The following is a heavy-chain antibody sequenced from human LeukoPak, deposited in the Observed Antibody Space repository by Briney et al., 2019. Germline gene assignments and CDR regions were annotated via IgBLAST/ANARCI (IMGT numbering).Heavy chain of an antibody. D-gene: IGHD3-22*01. J-gene: IGHJ4*02. CDR1: GYTFTGYY. Sequence: ASVKVSCKASGYTFTGYYMHWVRQAPGQGLEWMGWINPNSGGTNYAQKFQGRVTMTRDTSISTAYMELSSLRSEDTAVYYCARVVKYYDSSGYYYWGQGTLVTVSS. V-gene: IGHV1-2*02. CDR2: INPNSGGT. CDR3: ARVVKYYDSSGYYY.